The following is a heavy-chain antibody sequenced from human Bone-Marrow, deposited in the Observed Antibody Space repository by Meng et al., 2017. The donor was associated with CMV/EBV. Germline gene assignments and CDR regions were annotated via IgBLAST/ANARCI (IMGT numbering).Heavy chain of an antibody. CDR3: ARGGRRKKPLGVV. J-gene: IGHJ6*01. D-gene: IGHD1-26*01. Sequence: ASVKVFCKASGYTFTGYYMHWVRQAPGQGLEWMGWINTNSGGTNYAQKLQGRVTMTRDTPISTAYMELSRLRSDDTAVYYCARGGRRKKPLGVVWGRGTTVTSFS. CDR2: INTNSGGT. V-gene: IGHV1-2*02. CDR1: GYTFTGYY.